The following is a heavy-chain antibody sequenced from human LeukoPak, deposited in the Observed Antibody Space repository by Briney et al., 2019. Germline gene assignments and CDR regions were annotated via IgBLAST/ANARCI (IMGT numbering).Heavy chain of an antibody. CDR3: ARDLWFGELFPLGY. CDR1: GYSFSRYG. J-gene: IGHJ4*02. V-gene: IGHV1-18*01. Sequence: ASVKVSCKASGYSFSRYGISWVRQAPGQGLEWMGWISAYNGNTNYAQKLQGRVTMTTDTSTSTAYMELRSLRSDDTAVYYCARDLWFGELFPLGYWGQGTLVTVSS. CDR2: ISAYNGNT. D-gene: IGHD3-10*01.